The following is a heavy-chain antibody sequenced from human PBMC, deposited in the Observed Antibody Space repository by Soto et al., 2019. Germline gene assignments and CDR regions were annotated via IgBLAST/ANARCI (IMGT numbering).Heavy chain of an antibody. V-gene: IGHV4-59*08. J-gene: IGHJ4*02. CDR2: IYYSGST. D-gene: IGHD6-19*01. Sequence: SETLSLTCTVSCGSISSYYWSWIRQPPGKGLEWIGYIYYSGSTNYNPSLKSRVTISVDTSKNQFSLKLSSVTAADTAVYYCARRPPELYSSGWYYFYYWGQGTLVTVS. CDR3: ARRPPELYSSGWYYFYY. CDR1: CGSISSYY.